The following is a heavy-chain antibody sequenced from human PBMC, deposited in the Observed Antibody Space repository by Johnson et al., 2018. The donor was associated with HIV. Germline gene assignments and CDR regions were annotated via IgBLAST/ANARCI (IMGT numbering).Heavy chain of an antibody. Sequence: QVLLVESGGGVVQPGRSLRLSCAASGFTFSSYAMHWVRQTPGKGLEWVAVIWYDGSNKYYADSVKGRFTISRDNSENTLYLQMNSLKAEDTAVYYCASLSDDAFDFWGQGTMVIVSS. J-gene: IGHJ3*01. CDR1: GFTFSSYA. CDR3: ASLSDDAFDF. V-gene: IGHV3-33*08. CDR2: IWYDGSNK.